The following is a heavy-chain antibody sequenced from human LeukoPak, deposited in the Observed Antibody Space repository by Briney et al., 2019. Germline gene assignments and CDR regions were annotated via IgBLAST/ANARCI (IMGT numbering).Heavy chain of an antibody. J-gene: IGHJ4*02. V-gene: IGHV3-48*01. CDR2: ISSSSSTI. Sequence: GGSLRLSCVASGFTFSSYAMSWVRQAPGKGLEWVSYISSSSSTIYYADSVKGRFTISRDNAKNSLYLQMNSLRAEDTAVYYCARDVMAGIADYWGQGTLVTVSS. D-gene: IGHD6-13*01. CDR3: ARDVMAGIADY. CDR1: GFTFSSYA.